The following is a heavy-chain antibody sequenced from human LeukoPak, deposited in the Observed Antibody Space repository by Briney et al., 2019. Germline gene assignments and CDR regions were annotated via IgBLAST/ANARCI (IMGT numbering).Heavy chain of an antibody. V-gene: IGHV4-4*07. CDR1: GDSIRSYY. Sequence: SETLSLTCTVSGDSIRSYYWSWIRQPAGRGLEWIGRIQISGSTNYNPSFKSRLSISLDPSKKQFSLRLSSVTAADTAVYYCARAVAYYDVLSGYDNHMDVWGKGTTVTVSS. CDR2: IQISGST. J-gene: IGHJ6*03. CDR3: ARAVAYYDVLSGYDNHMDV. D-gene: IGHD3-3*01.